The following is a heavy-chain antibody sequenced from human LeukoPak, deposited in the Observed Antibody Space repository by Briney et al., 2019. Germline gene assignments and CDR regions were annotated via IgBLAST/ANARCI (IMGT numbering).Heavy chain of an antibody. CDR2: IYYSGST. CDR3: ARDLGNYDSSGYYSDY. Sequence: SETLSLTCTVSGGSISSSSYYWGWIRQPPGKGLGWIGSIYYSGSTYYNPSLKSRVTISVDTSKNQFSLKLSSVTAADTAVYYCARDLGNYDSSGYYSDYWGQGTLVTVSS. CDR1: GGSISSSSYY. J-gene: IGHJ4*02. D-gene: IGHD3-22*01. V-gene: IGHV4-39*07.